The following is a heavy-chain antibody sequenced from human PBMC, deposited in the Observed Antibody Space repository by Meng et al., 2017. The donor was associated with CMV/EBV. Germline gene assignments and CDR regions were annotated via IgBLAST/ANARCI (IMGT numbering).Heavy chain of an antibody. CDR1: GGPIKNPNYY. D-gene: IGHD3-10*01. J-gene: IGHJ4*02. Sequence: SETLSLTCTVSGGPIKNPNYYWSWNRHQPGKGLEWLGYSYYTGAYYNPSLASRIFISLDSSSNRYSLTLRAVTAADTALYFCARMRGSGREDYWGPGTLVTVSS. V-gene: IGHV4-31*03. CDR3: ARMRGSGREDY. CDR2: SYYTGA.